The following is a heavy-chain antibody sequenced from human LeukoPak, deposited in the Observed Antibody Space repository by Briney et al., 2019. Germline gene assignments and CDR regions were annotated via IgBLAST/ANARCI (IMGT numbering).Heavy chain of an antibody. CDR2: INPNSGDT. CDR3: ARQNGVHEFDY. CDR1: GYIFTGYY. J-gene: IGHJ4*02. V-gene: IGHV1-2*02. D-gene: IGHD5/OR15-5a*01. Sequence: ASVKVSCKASGYIFTGYYMHWVRQAPGQGLEWMGWINPNSGDTNYAQKFQGRVTMTRDTSISTAYMELSRLRSDDTAVYYCARQNGVHEFDYWGQGTLVTVSS.